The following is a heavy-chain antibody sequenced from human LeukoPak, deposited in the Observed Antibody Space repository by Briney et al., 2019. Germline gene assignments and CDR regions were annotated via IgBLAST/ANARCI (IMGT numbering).Heavy chain of an antibody. V-gene: IGHV3-20*04. Sequence: GGSLRLSCAASGFTFNDYGMSWVRQGPGKGLEWVSGINWNGGTTGHADSVRGRFTISRDNAKNSLYLQMNSLRAEDTALYYCARDKHYYDSSNYVWGQGTLVTVSS. J-gene: IGHJ4*02. CDR1: GFTFNDYG. CDR2: INWNGGTT. CDR3: ARDKHYYDSSNYV. D-gene: IGHD3-22*01.